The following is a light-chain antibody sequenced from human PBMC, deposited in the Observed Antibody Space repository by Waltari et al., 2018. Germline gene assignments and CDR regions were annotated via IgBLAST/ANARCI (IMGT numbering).Light chain of an antibody. CDR1: QSVGSN. V-gene: IGKV3-15*01. CDR2: AAS. J-gene: IGKJ4*01. Sequence: DIVMTQSPATLSVSPGERATLSCRACQSVGSNLAWYQQKPGQALRLLIFAASRRATGIPARFSGSGSGTEFTLTIGSLQSEDFATYYRQHLHGYPITFGGGTKVEIK. CDR3: QHLHGYPIT.